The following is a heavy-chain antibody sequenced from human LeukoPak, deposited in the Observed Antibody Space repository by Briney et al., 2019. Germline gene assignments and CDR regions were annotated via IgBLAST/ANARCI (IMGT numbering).Heavy chain of an antibody. D-gene: IGHD3-10*01. CDR3: ARDLGGRAFDI. J-gene: IGHJ3*02. V-gene: IGHV3-30*14. Sequence: GGSLRLSCAASGFTFSSYAMHWVRQAPGKGLEWVAVISYDGSNKYYADSVKGRFTISRDNSKNTLYLQMGSLRAEDMAVYYCARDLGGRAFDIWGQGTMVTVSS. CDR1: GFTFSSYA. CDR2: ISYDGSNK.